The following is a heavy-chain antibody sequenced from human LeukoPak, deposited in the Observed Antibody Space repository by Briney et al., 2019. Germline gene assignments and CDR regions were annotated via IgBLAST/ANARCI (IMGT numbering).Heavy chain of an antibody. Sequence: ASVKVSCKASGYTFTAYYMHWVRQAPGQGLQWMGWINPNSGGTNYAQNFQGRVTMTRDTSISTAYMDLNRLRSDDAAVYYCARGDYGDPPLNYWGQGTLVTVSS. CDR3: ARGDYGDPPLNY. V-gene: IGHV1-2*02. CDR2: INPNSGGT. CDR1: GYTFTAYY. D-gene: IGHD4-17*01. J-gene: IGHJ4*02.